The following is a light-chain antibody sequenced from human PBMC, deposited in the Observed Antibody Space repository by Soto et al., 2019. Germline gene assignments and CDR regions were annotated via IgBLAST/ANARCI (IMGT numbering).Light chain of an antibody. CDR2: GAS. V-gene: IGKV3-15*01. CDR1: QSVSGD. CDR3: QQYDSWPFT. J-gene: IGKJ3*01. Sequence: EIVMTQSPATLSVSPGARATLSCRASQSVSGDLAWYQQKPGQAPRLLIYGASTRATGIPARFSGSGSGTEFTLTISSLQSEDFAIYYCQQYDSWPFTFGPGSKVHFK.